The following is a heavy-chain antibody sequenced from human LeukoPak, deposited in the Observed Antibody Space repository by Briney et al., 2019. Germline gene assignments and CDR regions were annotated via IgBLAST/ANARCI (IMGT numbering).Heavy chain of an antibody. CDR3: ARKDGDYPNWFGP. CDR2: IIPIFGTA. CDR1: GGTFSSYA. J-gene: IGHJ5*02. V-gene: IGHV1-69*13. Sequence: GASVKVSCKASGGTFSSYAISWVRQAPGQGLEWMGGIIPIFGTANYAQKFQGRVTITADESTSTAYMELSSLRSEDTAVYYCARKDGDYPNWFGPWGQGTLVTVSS. D-gene: IGHD4-17*01.